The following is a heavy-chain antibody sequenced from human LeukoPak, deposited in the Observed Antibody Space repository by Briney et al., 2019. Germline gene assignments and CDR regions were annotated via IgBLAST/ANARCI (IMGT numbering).Heavy chain of an antibody. V-gene: IGHV1-69*01. Sequence: GSSVKVSCKASGCTFSSYAISWVRQVPPPGLEWMGGIIPIFGTANYAQKFQGRVTSTADESTSTAYVELSSLRSEDTAVYYCARWYLVVVAAAYYYYGMDVRDQGTTVTVSS. D-gene: IGHD2-15*01. CDR1: GCTFSSYA. CDR2: IIPIFGTA. CDR3: ARWYLVVVAAAYYYYGMDV. J-gene: IGHJ6*02.